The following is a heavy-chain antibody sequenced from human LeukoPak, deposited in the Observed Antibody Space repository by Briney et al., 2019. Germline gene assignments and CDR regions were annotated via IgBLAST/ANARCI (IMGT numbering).Heavy chain of an antibody. CDR1: GGSFSGYY. D-gene: IGHD3-3*01. Sequence: RPSETLSLTCAVYGGSFSGYYWSWVRQPPGKGLEWVGEINHGGSTNYNPSLKSRVTISVDTSKNQFSLKLSSVTAADTAVYYCARGPSLVGLRFLDWLSRAWFDPWGQGTLVTVSS. CDR3: ARGPSLVGLRFLDWLSRAWFDP. J-gene: IGHJ5*02. V-gene: IGHV4-34*01. CDR2: INHGGST.